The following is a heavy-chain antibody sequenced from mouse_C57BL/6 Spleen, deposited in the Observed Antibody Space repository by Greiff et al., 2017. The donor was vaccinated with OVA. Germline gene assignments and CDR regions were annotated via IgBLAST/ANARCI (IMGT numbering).Heavy chain of an antibody. CDR3: ASGYDGYYDFDY. CDR1: GYTFTGYW. D-gene: IGHD2-3*01. V-gene: IGHV1-9*01. Sequence: VQLQQSGAELMKPGASVKLSCKATGYTFTGYWIEWVKQRPGHGLEWIGELLPGSGSTTYNEKFKGKATFTADTSSNTAYMQLSSLTTEDSAIYYCASGYDGYYDFDYWGQGTTLTVSS. J-gene: IGHJ2*01. CDR2: LLPGSGST.